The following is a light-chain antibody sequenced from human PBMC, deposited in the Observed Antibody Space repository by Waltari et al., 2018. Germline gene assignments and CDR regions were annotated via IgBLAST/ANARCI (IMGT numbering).Light chain of an antibody. J-gene: IGKJ3*01. CDR2: AAS. Sequence: DIQMTQSPSSLSASVGDRVTITCRASQGISNSLAWYQQKPGKAPKLLLYAASTLQSGVPSRFSGSGSGTDYTLTIGSLQPEDFATYYCQQYYNSLVFGPGTKVDIK. CDR1: QGISNS. CDR3: QQYYNSLV. V-gene: IGKV1-NL1*01.